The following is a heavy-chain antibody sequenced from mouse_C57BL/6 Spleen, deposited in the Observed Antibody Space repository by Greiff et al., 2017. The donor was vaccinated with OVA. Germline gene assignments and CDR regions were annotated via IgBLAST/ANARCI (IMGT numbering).Heavy chain of an antibody. CDR2: IDPSDSYT. D-gene: IGHD1-1*01. Sequence: QVQLQQPGAELVKPGASVKLSCKASGYTFTSYWMQWVKQRPGQGLEWIGEIDPSDSYTNYNQKFKGKATLTVDTSSSTAYMQLSSLTSEDSAVYYCARGTTEERRFAYGGQGTLVTVSA. V-gene: IGHV1-50*01. J-gene: IGHJ3*01. CDR3: ARGTTEERRFAY. CDR1: GYTFTSYW.